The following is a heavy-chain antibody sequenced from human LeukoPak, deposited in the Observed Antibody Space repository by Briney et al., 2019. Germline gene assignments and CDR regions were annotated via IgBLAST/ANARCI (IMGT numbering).Heavy chain of an antibody. Sequence: GGSLRLSCAASGFTFSSYEMNWVRQAPGKGLEWVSAISVSGNTYHADSVKGRFTISRDSSKNTLYLQMNRLRAEDAAVYYCAKAPVTTCSGAYCYPFDYWGQGTLVTVSS. CDR3: AKAPVTTCSGAYCYPFDY. CDR1: GFTFSSYE. D-gene: IGHD2-21*01. CDR2: ISVSGNT. V-gene: IGHV3-23*01. J-gene: IGHJ4*02.